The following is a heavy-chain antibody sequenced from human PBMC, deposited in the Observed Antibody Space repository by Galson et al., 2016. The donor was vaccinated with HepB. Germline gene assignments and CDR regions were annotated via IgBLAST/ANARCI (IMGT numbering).Heavy chain of an antibody. Sequence: SETLSLTCTVSGDSNKVHYRSWIRQPPGKGLEWIGYVHSSGSSFYNPSLRGRVIISVDTSKNHFSLKLDSVTAADTAVYYCSRGTLSCTGNSCFYQYFDLWGRGILVSVSS. V-gene: IGHV4-59*11. CDR2: VHSSGSS. D-gene: IGHD5-18*01. CDR1: GDSNKVHY. J-gene: IGHJ2*01. CDR3: SRGTLSCTGNSCFYQYFDL.